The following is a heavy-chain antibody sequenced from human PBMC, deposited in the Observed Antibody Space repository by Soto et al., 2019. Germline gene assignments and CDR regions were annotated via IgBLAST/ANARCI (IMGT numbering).Heavy chain of an antibody. CDR2: IIPIFGTA. V-gene: IGHV1-69*01. CDR1: GGTFSSYA. D-gene: IGHD5-18*01. CDR3: ASCTVGGYSYGCYGMDV. Sequence: QVQLVQSGAEVKKPGSSVKVSCKASGGTFSSYAISWVRQAPGQGLEWMGGIIPIFGTANYAQKFQGRVTINADESTSTAYMELSSLRSEDTAVYYCASCTVGGYSYGCYGMDVWGQGTTVTVSS. J-gene: IGHJ6*02.